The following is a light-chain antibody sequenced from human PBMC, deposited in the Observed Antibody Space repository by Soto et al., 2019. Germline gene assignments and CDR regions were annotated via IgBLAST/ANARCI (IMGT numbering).Light chain of an antibody. V-gene: IGKV1-39*01. CDR1: ESINRH. CDR3: QQSYSTLSVT. Sequence: DIQMTQSPSSLSASVGDRVTITCRASESINRHLNWYQQKPGKAPKLLIYAASSLQNGVPSRFSGRGSKTDFTLAISKLQPADFATYYCQQSYSTLSVTFRRATRLEIK. CDR2: AAS. J-gene: IGKJ5*01.